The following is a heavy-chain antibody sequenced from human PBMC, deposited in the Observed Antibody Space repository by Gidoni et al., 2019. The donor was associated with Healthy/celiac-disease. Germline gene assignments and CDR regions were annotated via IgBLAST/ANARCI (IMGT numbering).Heavy chain of an antibody. V-gene: IGHV3-23*01. J-gene: IGHJ4*02. CDR1: GFTFSSYA. CDR2: ISGSGGST. Sequence: EVQLLEPGGGLVQPGGALRPACAASGFTFSSYAMSWVRQAPGKGLDWVSAISGSGGSTYYADSVKGRFTISSDNSKNTLYLQMTSLGAEDTAVYYCAKIRRGAFDYWGQGTLVTVSS. D-gene: IGHD3-16*01. CDR3: AKIRRGAFDY.